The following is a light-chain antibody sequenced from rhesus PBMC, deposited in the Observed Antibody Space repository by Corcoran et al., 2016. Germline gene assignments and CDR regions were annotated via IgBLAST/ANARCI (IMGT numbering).Light chain of an antibody. CDR3: LQHSNWPYS. CDR1: QSVSSS. Sequence: EIVMTQSPATLSLSPGERATLSCRASQSVSSSLTWYQQKTGQAPRLLIDGSSSRATGIPDRVSGSGSGTDFTLTSSSLEPEDVAVYYCLQHSNWPYSFGQGTKVEIK. J-gene: IGKJ2*01. CDR2: GSS. V-gene: IGKV3-24*01.